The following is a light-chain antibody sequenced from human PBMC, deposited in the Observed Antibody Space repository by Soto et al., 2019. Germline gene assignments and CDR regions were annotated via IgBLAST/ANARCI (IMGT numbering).Light chain of an antibody. CDR1: QSVNSNY. V-gene: IGKV3-20*01. Sequence: EIVLKQSPGTLSLSPGERATLSCRASQSVNSNYLAWYQQKPGQPPRLLIYRASSRATGIPDRFSGSGSGTDFTLTVTRLEPEDFAVYYCQQYGSSPPWTFGQGTKVDIK. CDR2: RAS. J-gene: IGKJ1*01. CDR3: QQYGSSPPWT.